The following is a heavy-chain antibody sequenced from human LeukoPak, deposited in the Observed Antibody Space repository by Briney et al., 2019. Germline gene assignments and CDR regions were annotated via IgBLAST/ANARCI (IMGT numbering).Heavy chain of an antibody. CDR1: GGSISSSSYY. D-gene: IGHD5-12*01. Sequence: PSETLSLTCTVSGGSISSSSYYWGWIRQPPGKGLEWIGNIYYSGSTYYNPSLKSRVTISVDTSKNQFSLKLSSVTAADTAVYYCARDNSGYDSSWFDPWGQGTLVTVSS. V-gene: IGHV4-39*07. CDR3: ARDNSGYDSSWFDP. CDR2: IYYSGST. J-gene: IGHJ5*02.